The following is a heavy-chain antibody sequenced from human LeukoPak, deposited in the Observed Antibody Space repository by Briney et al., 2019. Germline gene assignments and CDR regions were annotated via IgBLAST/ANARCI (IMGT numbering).Heavy chain of an antibody. Sequence: GGSLRLSCAASGFTFSSYAMHWVRQAPGKGLEWVAVISYDGSNKYYADSVKGRFTISRDDSKSIAYLQMNSLKTEDTAVYYCTRDSRLDIVVVPAAMGRGYYYYYMDVWGKGTTVTVSS. J-gene: IGHJ6*03. CDR2: ISYDGSNK. CDR1: GFTFSSYA. CDR3: TRDSRLDIVVVPAAMGRGYYYYYMDV. V-gene: IGHV3-30-3*01. D-gene: IGHD2-2*03.